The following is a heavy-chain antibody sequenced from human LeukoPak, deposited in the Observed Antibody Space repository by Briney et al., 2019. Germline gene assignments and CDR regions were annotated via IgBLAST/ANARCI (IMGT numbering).Heavy chain of an antibody. D-gene: IGHD6-19*01. CDR2: IYYTGST. CDR3: SRDPYSSGWYLDY. Sequence: SETLSLTCTVSSGSISRYYWSWIRQPPGKGLDWIGYIYYTGSTYYNPFLKSRVTISVDTSKNQFSLKLNSVTAADTAVYYCSRDPYSSGWYLDYWGQGTLVTVSS. CDR1: SGSISRYY. V-gene: IGHV4-59*01. J-gene: IGHJ4*02.